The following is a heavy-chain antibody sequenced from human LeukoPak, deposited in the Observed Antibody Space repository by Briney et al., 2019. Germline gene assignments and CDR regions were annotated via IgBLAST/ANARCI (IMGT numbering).Heavy chain of an antibody. Sequence: GGSLRLSCAASGFTFDNYGMSWVRQVPGKGLEWVSGIKTDGSSTSYADSVKGRFTISRDNAKNTMYLQMNSLRVEDTAVYYCARDFMYSISCTGCWGQGTLVTVSS. CDR1: GFTFDNYG. V-gene: IGHV3-74*01. CDR2: IKTDGSST. CDR3: ARDFMYSISCTGC. J-gene: IGHJ4*02. D-gene: IGHD6-13*01.